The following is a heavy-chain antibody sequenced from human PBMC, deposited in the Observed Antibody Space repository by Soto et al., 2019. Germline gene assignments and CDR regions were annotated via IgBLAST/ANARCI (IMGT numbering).Heavy chain of an antibody. CDR3: AREIKVGYCSSTSCYEGYYYYYGMDV. J-gene: IGHJ6*02. CDR2: ISAYNGNT. D-gene: IGHD2-2*01. Sequence: EASVKVSCKASGYTFTSYGISWVRQAPGQGLEWMGWISAYNGNTNYAQKLQGRVTMTTDTSTSTAYMELRSLRSDDTAVYYCAREIKVGYCSSTSCYEGYYYYYGMDVWGQGTTVTVSS. V-gene: IGHV1-18*01. CDR1: GYTFTSYG.